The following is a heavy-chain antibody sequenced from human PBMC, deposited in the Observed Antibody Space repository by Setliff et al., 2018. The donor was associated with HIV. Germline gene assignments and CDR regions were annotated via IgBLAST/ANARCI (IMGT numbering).Heavy chain of an antibody. CDR1: GGTFSSQD. J-gene: IGHJ6*02. Sequence: ASVKVSCKASGGTFSSQDINWVRQATGQGLEWMGWMNPNSGNTGYAPKFQGRVTMTRDTSINTAYMELSSLASDDTAVYYCASTWSRVPYYLMDVWGQGTTVTVSS. D-gene: IGHD2-8*02. V-gene: IGHV1-8*01. CDR2: MNPNSGNT. CDR3: ASTWSRVPYYLMDV.